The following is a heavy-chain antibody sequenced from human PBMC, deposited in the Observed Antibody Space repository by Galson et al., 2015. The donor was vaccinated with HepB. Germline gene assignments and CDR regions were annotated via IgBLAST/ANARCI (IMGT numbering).Heavy chain of an antibody. CDR1: GFTVSSNY. CDR2: IYSGGST. D-gene: IGHD6-13*01. V-gene: IGHV3-53*01. J-gene: IGHJ6*02. Sequence: SLRLSCAASGFTVSSNYMSWVRQAPGKGLEWVSVIYSGGSTYYADSVKGRFTISRDNSKNTLYLQMNSLRAEDTAVYYCASCGAAAAITYYYYGMDVWGQGTTVTVSS. CDR3: ASCGAAAAITYYYYGMDV.